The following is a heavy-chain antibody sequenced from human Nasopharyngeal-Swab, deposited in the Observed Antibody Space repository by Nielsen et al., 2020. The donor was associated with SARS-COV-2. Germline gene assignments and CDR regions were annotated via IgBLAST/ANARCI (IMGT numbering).Heavy chain of an antibody. V-gene: IGHV4-34*01. J-gene: IGHJ6*03. CDR2: INHSGST. Sequence: RKVPGKGQEWIGEINHSGSTNYNPSLKSRVTISVDTSKNQFSLKLSSVTAADTAVYYCARAIFGVVIIFNYYYMDVWGKGTTVTVSS. CDR3: ARAIFGVVIIFNYYYMDV. D-gene: IGHD3-3*01.